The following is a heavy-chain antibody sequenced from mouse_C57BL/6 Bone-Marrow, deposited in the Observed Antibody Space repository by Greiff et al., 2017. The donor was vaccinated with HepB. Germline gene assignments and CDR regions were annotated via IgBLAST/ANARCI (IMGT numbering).Heavy chain of an antibody. CDR3: ASRLHGAWFAY. V-gene: IGHV5-6*01. D-gene: IGHD2-4*01. CDR1: GFTFSSYG. Sequence: EVMLVESGGDLVKPGGSLKLSCAASGFTFSSYGMSWVRQTPDKRLEWVATISSGGSYTYYPDSVKGRFTISRDNAKNTLYLQMSSLKSEDTAMYYCASRLHGAWFAYWGQWTLVTVSA. CDR2: ISSGGSYT. J-gene: IGHJ3*01.